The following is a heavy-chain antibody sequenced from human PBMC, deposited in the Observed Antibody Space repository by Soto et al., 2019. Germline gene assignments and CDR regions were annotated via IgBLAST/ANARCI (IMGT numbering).Heavy chain of an antibody. V-gene: IGHV3-53*01. CDR3: ALTTSWFDWYFDL. CDR2: VYSGGDT. CDR1: GFVVSNVY. D-gene: IGHD3-10*01. Sequence: PGESLKISCAVSGFVVSNVYMSWVRQAPGERLEWISVVYSGGDTYYADSVKGRFTISRDNSKNTVYLQMSRLRPDDTAVYYCALTTSWFDWYFDLWGRGTLVTVSS. J-gene: IGHJ2*01.